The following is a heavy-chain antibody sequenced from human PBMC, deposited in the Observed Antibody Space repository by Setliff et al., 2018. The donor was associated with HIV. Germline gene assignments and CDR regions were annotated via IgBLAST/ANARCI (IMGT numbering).Heavy chain of an antibody. Sequence: TSETLSLTCTVSGGSISSGSYYWSWIRQPAGKGLEWIGRIYTSGSTNYSPSLKSRVTISEDTSKNQLSLKLSSVTAADTAVYFCSRATLTIFGVVIPDYRGQGTPGTLSP. CDR1: GGSISSGSYY. D-gene: IGHD3-3*01. J-gene: IGHJ4*02. V-gene: IGHV4-61*02. CDR3: SRATLTIFGVVIPDY. CDR2: IYTSGST.